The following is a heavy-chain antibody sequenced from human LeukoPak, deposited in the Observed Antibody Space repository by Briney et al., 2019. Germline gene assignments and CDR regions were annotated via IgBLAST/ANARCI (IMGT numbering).Heavy chain of an antibody. J-gene: IGHJ4*02. V-gene: IGHV1-2*02. CDR1: GYTFTGYY. CDR2: INPNSGGT. D-gene: IGHD4-17*01. Sequence: ASVKVSCKASGYTFTGYYMHWVRQAPGQGLEWMGWINPNSGGTKYAQKFQGRVTMTRDTSISTAYMELSRLRSDDTAVYYCARGPKYGDYDARENFDYWGQGTLVTVSS. CDR3: ARGPKYGDYDARENFDY.